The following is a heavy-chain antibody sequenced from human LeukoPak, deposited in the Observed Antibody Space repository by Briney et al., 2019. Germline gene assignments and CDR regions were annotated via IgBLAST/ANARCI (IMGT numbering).Heavy chain of an antibody. CDR3: ARDPTQYLRYGHFDY. J-gene: IGHJ4*02. CDR2: INNVASHM. V-gene: IGHV3-21*01. CDR1: GFTFSSSA. D-gene: IGHD5/OR15-5a*01. Sequence: GGSLRLSCAASGFTFSSSAMNWVRQAPGTGLEWVSSINNVASHMYYAHSVKGRFTISRDNVKNSLYLQMNSLSDEDTAVYYCARDPTQYLRYGHFDYWGQGTLVTVSS.